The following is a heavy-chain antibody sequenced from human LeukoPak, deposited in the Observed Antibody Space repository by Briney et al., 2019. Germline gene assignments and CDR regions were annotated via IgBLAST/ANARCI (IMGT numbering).Heavy chain of an antibody. V-gene: IGHV1-2*02. CDR2: INPNSGGT. Sequence: GASVKVSCKASGYTFTGYYMHWVRQAPGQGLEWMGWINPNSGGTNYAQTFQGRVTMTRDTSISTAYMELSRLRSDDTAVYYCARGGLITMIVVVVFSGYGAFDIWGQGTMVTVSS. J-gene: IGHJ3*02. D-gene: IGHD3-22*01. CDR1: GYTFTGYY. CDR3: ARGGLITMIVVVVFSGYGAFDI.